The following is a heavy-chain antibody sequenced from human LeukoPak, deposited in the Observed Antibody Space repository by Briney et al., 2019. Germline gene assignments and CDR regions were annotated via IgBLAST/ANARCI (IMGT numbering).Heavy chain of an antibody. Sequence: SETLSLTCTVSGDSITSNSDYWGWIRQPPGKGLEWIGSIYYSGSTYYNPSLKSRVTISVDTSKNQFSLKLSSVTAADTAVYYCARGRVPDYWGQGTLVTVSS. J-gene: IGHJ4*02. CDR2: IYYSGST. V-gene: IGHV4-39*01. CDR3: ARGRVPDY. CDR1: GDSITSNSDY.